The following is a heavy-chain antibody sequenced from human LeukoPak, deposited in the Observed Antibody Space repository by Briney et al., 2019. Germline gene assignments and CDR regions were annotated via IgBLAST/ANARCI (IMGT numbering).Heavy chain of an antibody. Sequence: ASVKVSCKVSGYTLTELSMHWVRQAPGKGLEWMGGFDPEDGETIYAQKFQGRVTMTEDTSTDTAYMELSSLRSDDTAVYYCARALPNLDAFDIWGQGTMVTVSS. CDR2: FDPEDGET. CDR3: ARALPNLDAFDI. V-gene: IGHV1-24*01. D-gene: IGHD7-27*01. J-gene: IGHJ3*02. CDR1: GYTLTELS.